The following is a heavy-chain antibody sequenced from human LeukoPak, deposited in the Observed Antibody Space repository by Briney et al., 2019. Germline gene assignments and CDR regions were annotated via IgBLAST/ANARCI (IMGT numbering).Heavy chain of an antibody. CDR2: INPNSGGT. Sequence: ASVKVSCKASGYTFTGYYMHWVRQAPGQGLEWMGWINPNSGGTNYAQKFQGRVTMTRDTSISTAYMELSRLRSHDAAVYYCARGRVAHCSSTSCYEAPLDEWGHATLRTVSS. V-gene: IGHV1-2*02. J-gene: IGHJ4*01. CDR3: ARGRVAHCSSTSCYEAPLDE. CDR1: GYTFTGYY. D-gene: IGHD2-2*01.